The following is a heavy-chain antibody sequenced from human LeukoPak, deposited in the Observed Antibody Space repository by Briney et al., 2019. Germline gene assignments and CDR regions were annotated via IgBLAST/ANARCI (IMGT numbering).Heavy chain of an antibody. CDR1: GFTFSCYE. CDR2: ISSSGSTI. CDR3: ARGDDILTGYYTFDY. V-gene: IGHV3-48*03. J-gene: IGHJ4*02. Sequence: GGSLRLSCAASGFTFSCYEMNWVRQAPGKGLEWVSYISSSGSTIYYADSVKGRFTISRDNAKNSLYLQMNSLRAEDTAVYYCARGDDILTGYYTFDYWGQGTLVTVSS. D-gene: IGHD3-9*01.